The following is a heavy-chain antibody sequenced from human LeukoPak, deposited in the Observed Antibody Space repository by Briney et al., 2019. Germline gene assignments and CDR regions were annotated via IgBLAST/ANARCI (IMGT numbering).Heavy chain of an antibody. V-gene: IGHV1-2*02. J-gene: IGHJ4*02. CDR2: INPHSGGT. CDR3: ARGVGEYCSSTNCYASHY. Sequence: ASVKVSCKASGYTFTGYYIHWVRQAPGQGLEWMGWINPHSGGTNYAQKFQGGVTMTRDTSITTAYMELSSLRSDDTAVYYCARGVGEYCSSTNCYASHYWDQGTLVTVSS. CDR1: GYTFTGYY. D-gene: IGHD2-2*01.